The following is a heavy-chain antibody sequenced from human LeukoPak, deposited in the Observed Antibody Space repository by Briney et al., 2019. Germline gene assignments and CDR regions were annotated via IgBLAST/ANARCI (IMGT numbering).Heavy chain of an antibody. CDR1: GFTFSSYS. D-gene: IGHD2-15*01. Sequence: PGGSLRLSCAASGFTFSSYSMNWVRQAPGKGLEWISYISNSGSIIYYADSVKGRFTISRDNAKNSLYLQMNSRRDEDTAVYYCARGVISYYSGLDVWGQGTTVIVSS. CDR2: ISNSGSII. V-gene: IGHV3-48*02. J-gene: IGHJ6*02. CDR3: ARGVISYYSGLDV.